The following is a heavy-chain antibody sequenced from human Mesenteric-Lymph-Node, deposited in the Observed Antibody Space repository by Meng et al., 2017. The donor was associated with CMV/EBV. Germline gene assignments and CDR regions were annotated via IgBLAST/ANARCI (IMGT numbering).Heavy chain of an antibody. Sequence: GESLKISCAASGFTFSDYWMSWVRQAPGKGLEWVVNINQRGNEKNYVDSVKGRFTISRDNAMNLLYLQMNSLRAEDTAVYYCARHPSSSFDLSDQGTRVTVSS. J-gene: IGHJ4*02. V-gene: IGHV3-7*01. CDR2: INQRGNEK. D-gene: IGHD6-13*01. CDR1: GFTFSDYW. CDR3: ARHPSSSFDL.